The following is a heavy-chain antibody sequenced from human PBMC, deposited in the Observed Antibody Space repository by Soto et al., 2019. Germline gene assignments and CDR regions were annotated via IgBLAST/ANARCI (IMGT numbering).Heavy chain of an antibody. CDR3: ARDPGSSSTNYYYGMDV. V-gene: IGHV1-46*01. CDR2: INPSGGST. Sequence: DCVKVSCKASGYTFTSYYMHWVRQAPGQGLEWMGIINPSGGSTSYAQKFQGRVTMTRDTSTSTVYMELSSLRSEDTAVYYCARDPGSSSTNYYYGMDVWGQGTTVTVSS. J-gene: IGHJ6*02. D-gene: IGHD6-6*01. CDR1: GYTFTSYY.